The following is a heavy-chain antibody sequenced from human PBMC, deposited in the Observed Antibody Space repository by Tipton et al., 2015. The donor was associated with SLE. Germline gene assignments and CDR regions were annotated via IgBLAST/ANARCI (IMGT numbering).Heavy chain of an antibody. Sequence: QLVQSGAEVKKPGSSVKVSCKASGGTFSTDGIAWVRQAPGRGLEWMGWISTKNGDTKYAQRFQGRVSVTTDTSTSTTYMALRSPRSDDTAIYYCARECSGTGCLDYWGQGTLVTVSS. J-gene: IGHJ4*02. CDR1: GGTFSTDG. V-gene: IGHV1-18*01. CDR2: ISTKNGDT. CDR3: ARECSGTGCLDY. D-gene: IGHD3-10*02.